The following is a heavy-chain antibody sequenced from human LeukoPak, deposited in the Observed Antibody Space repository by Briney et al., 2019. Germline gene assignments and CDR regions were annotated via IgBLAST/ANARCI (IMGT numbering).Heavy chain of an antibody. Sequence: GGSLRLSCAASGFTFSSYAMSWVRQAPGKGLEWVSAISGSGGSTYYADSVKGRFTISRDNSKNTLYLQMNSLRAEDTAVYYCARAYSNAGWLSSYYFDYWGQGTLVTVSS. V-gene: IGHV3-23*01. CDR1: GFTFSSYA. J-gene: IGHJ4*02. D-gene: IGHD3-22*01. CDR3: ARAYSNAGWLSSYYFDY. CDR2: ISGSGGST.